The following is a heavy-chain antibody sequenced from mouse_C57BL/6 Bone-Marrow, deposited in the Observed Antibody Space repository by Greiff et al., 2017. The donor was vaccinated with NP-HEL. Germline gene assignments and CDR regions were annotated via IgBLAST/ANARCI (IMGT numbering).Heavy chain of an antibody. CDR3: ARGDYDGYYLLYAMDY. D-gene: IGHD2-3*01. Sequence: VQLKESGPGLVKPSQSLSLTCSVTGYSITSGYYWNWIRQFPGHKLEWMGYITYDGSNDYNPSLKNRISITRDTSKNQFFLKLNSVTTEDTATYYCARGDYDGYYLLYAMDYWGQGTSVTVSS. J-gene: IGHJ4*01. CDR1: GYSITSGYY. V-gene: IGHV3-6*01. CDR2: ITYDGSN.